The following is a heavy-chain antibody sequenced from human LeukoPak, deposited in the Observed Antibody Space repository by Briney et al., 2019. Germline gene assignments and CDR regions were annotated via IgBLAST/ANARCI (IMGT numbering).Heavy chain of an antibody. J-gene: IGHJ2*01. D-gene: IGHD1-14*01. CDR3: GTGYKYFDL. V-gene: IGHV1-69*13. CDR1: GYTFTSYA. Sequence: SVKVSCKASGYTFTSYAMHWVRQAPGQGLEWMGGIIPIFGTANYAQKFQGRVTITADESTSTAYMELSSLRSEDTAVYYCGTGYKYFDLWGRGTLVTVSS. CDR2: IIPIFGTA.